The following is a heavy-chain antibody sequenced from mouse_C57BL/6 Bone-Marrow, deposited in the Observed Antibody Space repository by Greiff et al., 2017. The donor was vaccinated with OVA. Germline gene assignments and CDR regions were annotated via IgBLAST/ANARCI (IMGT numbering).Heavy chain of an antibody. J-gene: IGHJ4*01. CDR1: GYTFTDYE. CDR3: TRGCSNYYANDI. CDR2: IDPDTGGT. Sequence: LVESGAALVRPGASVTLSCKASGYTFTDYEMHWVQQTPVHGLEWIGAIDPDTGGTAYNQKFKGKALLTADESSRTAYVELRSLTAEDSAVYYCTRGCSNYYANDICGQETAVSGSA. V-gene: IGHV1-15*01. D-gene: IGHD2-5*01.